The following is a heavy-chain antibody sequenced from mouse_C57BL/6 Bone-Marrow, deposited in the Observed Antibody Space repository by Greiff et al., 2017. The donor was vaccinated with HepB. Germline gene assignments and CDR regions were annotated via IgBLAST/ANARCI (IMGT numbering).Heavy chain of an antibody. CDR1: GYAFTNYL. CDR2: INPGSGGT. Sequence: VQLQQSGAELVRPGTSVKVSCKASGYAFTNYLIEWVKQRPGQGLEWIGVINPGSGGTNYNEKFKGKATLTADKSSSTAYMQLSSLPSEDSAVYFCARLGTTVVSYFDYWGQGTTLTVSS. V-gene: IGHV1-54*01. D-gene: IGHD1-1*01. CDR3: ARLGTTVVSYFDY. J-gene: IGHJ2*01.